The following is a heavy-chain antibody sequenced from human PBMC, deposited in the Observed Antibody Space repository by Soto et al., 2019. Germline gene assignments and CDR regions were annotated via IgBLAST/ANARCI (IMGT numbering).Heavy chain of an antibody. J-gene: IGHJ4*02. D-gene: IGHD4-17*01. Sequence: ASVKVSCKASGFSFTGYYIHWLRQAPGQGLEWMGWINAHSGGTEYAQKFQGRVTLTRDTSIATAYLTLTSLTSDDTAVYYCATTTVHFAPPAYLDSWGQGTLVTVSS. CDR3: ATTTVHFAPPAYLDS. V-gene: IGHV1-2*02. CDR2: INAHSGGT. CDR1: GFSFTGYY.